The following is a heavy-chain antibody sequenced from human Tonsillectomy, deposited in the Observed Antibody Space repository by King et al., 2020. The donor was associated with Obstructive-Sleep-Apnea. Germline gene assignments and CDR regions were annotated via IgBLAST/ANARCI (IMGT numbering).Heavy chain of an antibody. CDR3: ARDTTNYYGSGSYYGEIDY. Sequence: VQLVESGGGVVQPGRSLRLSCAASGFTFSSCAMHWVRQAPGKGLEWVAVISYDVSNKYYADSVKGRFTISRDNSKNTLYQQMNSLRAEDTAVYYCARDTTNYYGSGSYYGEIDYWGQGTLVTVSS. D-gene: IGHD3-10*01. CDR1: GFTFSSCA. CDR2: ISYDVSNK. V-gene: IGHV3-30*04. J-gene: IGHJ4*02.